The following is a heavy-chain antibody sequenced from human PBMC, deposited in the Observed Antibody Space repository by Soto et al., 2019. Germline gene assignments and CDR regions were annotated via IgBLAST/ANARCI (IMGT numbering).Heavy chain of an antibody. J-gene: IGHJ6*02. CDR2: SIPLSATT. Sequence: QVQLVQSGTEVKKPGSSVKVSCKASGGTLSNNAISWVRQAPGQGLECMGGSIPLSATTNYAQKCQGRVTTTADTSTTRAYMELTSLASEDTALYYCARGFDDRVIVVVPAANPWYYGMDVWGHGTTVTVSS. CDR3: ARGFDDRVIVVVPAANPWYYGMDV. CDR1: GGTLSNNA. V-gene: IGHV1-69*06. D-gene: IGHD2-2*01.